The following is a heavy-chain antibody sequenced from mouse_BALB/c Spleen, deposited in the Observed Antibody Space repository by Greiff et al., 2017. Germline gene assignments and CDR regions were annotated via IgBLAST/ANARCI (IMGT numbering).Heavy chain of an antibody. Sequence: VQLQQSGAELVRPGVSVKISCKGSGYTFTDYAMHWVKQSHAKSLEWIGVISTYYGDASYNQKFKGKATMTVDKSSSTAYMELARLTSEDSAIYYCARGTVVPYFEYWGQGTTLTVSS. CDR1: GYTFTDYA. CDR2: ISTYYGDA. CDR3: ARGTVVPYFEY. J-gene: IGHJ2*01. D-gene: IGHD1-1*01. V-gene: IGHV1S137*01.